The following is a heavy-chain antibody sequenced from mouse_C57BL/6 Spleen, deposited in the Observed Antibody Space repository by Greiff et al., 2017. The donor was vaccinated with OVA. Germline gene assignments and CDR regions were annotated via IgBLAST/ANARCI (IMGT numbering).Heavy chain of an antibody. Sequence: QVQLQQPGAELVMPGASVKLSYKASGYTFTSYWMHWVKQRPGQGLEWIGEIDPSDSYTNYNQKFKGKSTLTVDKSSSTAYMQLSSLTSEDSAVYYCARAHYYGSSLYWYFDVWGTGTTVTVSS. J-gene: IGHJ1*03. CDR2: IDPSDSYT. V-gene: IGHV1-69*01. CDR1: GYTFTSYW. CDR3: ARAHYYGSSLYWYFDV. D-gene: IGHD1-1*01.